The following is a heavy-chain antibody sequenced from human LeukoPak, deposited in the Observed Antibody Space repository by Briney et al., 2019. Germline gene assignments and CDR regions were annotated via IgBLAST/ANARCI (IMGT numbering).Heavy chain of an antibody. CDR3: ARVGTAISPHDY. D-gene: IGHD5-18*01. V-gene: IGHV1-69*04. J-gene: IGHJ4*02. Sequence: SVKVSCKASGGTFNSYAISWVRQAPGQGLEWMGRIIPILGIANYAQKFQGRVTITADKSTSTAYMELSSLRSEDTAVYYCARVGTAISPHDYWGQGTLVTVSS. CDR2: IIPILGIA. CDR1: GGTFNSYA.